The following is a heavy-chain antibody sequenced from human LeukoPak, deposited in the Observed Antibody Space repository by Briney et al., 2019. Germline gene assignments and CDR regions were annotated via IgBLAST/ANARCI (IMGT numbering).Heavy chain of an antibody. V-gene: IGHV3-30*04. CDR2: ISYDGSNK. CDR3: ARGHYALTGGDI. CDR1: GFTFSSYA. Sequence: PGGSLRLSCAASGFTFSSYAMHWVRQAPGKGLEWVAVISYDGSNKYYADSVKGRFTISRDNSKNTLYLQMNSLRAEDTAVYYCARGHYALTGGDIWGQGTMVTVSS. D-gene: IGHD1-20*01. J-gene: IGHJ3*02.